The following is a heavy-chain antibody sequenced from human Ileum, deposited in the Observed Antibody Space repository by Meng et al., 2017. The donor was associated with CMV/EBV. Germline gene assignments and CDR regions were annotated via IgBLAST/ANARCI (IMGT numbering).Heavy chain of an antibody. CDR2: INSNAGTK. CDR3: ASGYCNPLNCYAGGGY. Sequence: GGSLRLSCAASGFSFSRHGINWFRQAPGKGLEWISYINSNAGTKDYADSVRGRFTISRDNGQNSVYLQMSSLRAAETAVYYCASGYCNPLNCYAGGGYWGQGALVTVSS. J-gene: IGHJ4*02. D-gene: IGHD2-2*01. CDR1: GFSFSRHG. V-gene: IGHV3-48*03.